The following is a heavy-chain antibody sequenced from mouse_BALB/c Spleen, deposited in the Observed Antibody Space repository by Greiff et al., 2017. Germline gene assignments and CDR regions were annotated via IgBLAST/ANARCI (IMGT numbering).Heavy chain of an antibody. D-gene: IGHD2-1*01. Sequence: VQLQQSGPGLVQPSQSLSITCTVSGFSLTSYGVHWVRQSPGKGLEWLGVIWSGGSTDYNAAFISRLSISKDNSKSQVFFKMNSLQANDTAIYYCARKGGNSYYYAMDYWGQGTSVTVSS. J-gene: IGHJ4*01. V-gene: IGHV2-2*02. CDR1: GFSLTSYG. CDR3: ARKGGNSYYYAMDY. CDR2: IWSGGST.